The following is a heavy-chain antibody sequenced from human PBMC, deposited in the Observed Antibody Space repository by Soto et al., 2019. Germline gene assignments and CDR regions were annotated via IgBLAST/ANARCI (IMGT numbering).Heavy chain of an antibody. Sequence: QVQLVPSGAEVKKPGSSVKVSCKASGGTFRRYAISRVRQAPGQGLEWMRGIIPIFGTANYAQKFQGRVTITADKSTSTAYMELSSLRSEDTAVYYCARGPREVDIVATIGAWFDPWGQGTLVTVSS. D-gene: IGHD5-12*01. CDR1: GGTFRRYA. CDR3: ARGPREVDIVATIGAWFDP. V-gene: IGHV1-69*06. CDR2: IIPIFGTA. J-gene: IGHJ5*02.